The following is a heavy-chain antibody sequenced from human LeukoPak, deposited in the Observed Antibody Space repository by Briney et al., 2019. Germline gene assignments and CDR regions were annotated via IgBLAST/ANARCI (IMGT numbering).Heavy chain of an antibody. D-gene: IGHD3-22*01. CDR1: GYTFTSYG. CDR3: ARDRGSGYRVWYFDL. J-gene: IGHJ2*01. Sequence: GASVKVSCKASGYTFTSYGISWVRQAPGQGLEWMGWISAYNGNTNYAQKLQGRVTMTRDTSTSTVYMELSSLRSEDTAVYYCARDRGSGYRVWYFDLWGRGTLVTVSS. CDR2: ISAYNGNT. V-gene: IGHV1-18*01.